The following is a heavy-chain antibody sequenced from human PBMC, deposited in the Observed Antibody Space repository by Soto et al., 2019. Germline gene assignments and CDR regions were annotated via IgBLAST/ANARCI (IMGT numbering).Heavy chain of an antibody. J-gene: IGHJ4*02. V-gene: IGHV1-69*12. CDR1: GGTFSSYT. Sequence: QVQLVQSGAEVKKPGSSVKVSCKASGGTFSSYTITWVRQAPGQGLEWMGGIIPMFGTPNYAQKFQGRVTIIADGSTSTAYMELSSLRSADTAVYYCATAYGDGYNEFDSWGQGTLVSVSS. CDR2: IIPMFGTP. D-gene: IGHD5-12*01. CDR3: ATAYGDGYNEFDS.